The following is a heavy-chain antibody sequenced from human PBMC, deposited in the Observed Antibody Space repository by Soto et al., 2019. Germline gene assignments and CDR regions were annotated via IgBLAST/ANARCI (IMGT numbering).Heavy chain of an antibody. J-gene: IGHJ4*02. CDR1: GFTFSSYS. V-gene: IGHV3-48*02. CDR3: ARDTHYYDSGSYYNVKDY. D-gene: IGHD3-10*01. Sequence: GSLRLSCAASGFTFSSYSMNWVRQAPGKGLEWVSYISSSSSTIYYADSVKGRFTISRDNAKNSLYLQMNSLRDEDTAVYYCARDTHYYDSGSYYNVKDYWGQGTLVTVSS. CDR2: ISSSSSTI.